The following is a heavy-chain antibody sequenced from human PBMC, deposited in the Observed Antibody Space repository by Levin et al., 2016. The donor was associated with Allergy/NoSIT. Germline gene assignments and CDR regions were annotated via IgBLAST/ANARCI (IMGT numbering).Heavy chain of an antibody. Sequence: GESLKISCAASGFTFSSYSMNWVRQAPGKGLEWVSYISSSSSTIYYADSVKGRFTISRDNSKNTLYLQMNSLRDEDTAVYYCARSWSDCHITRCLAKGYFDVWGRGTLVTVSS. J-gene: IGHJ2*01. CDR3: ARSWSDCHITRCLAKGYFDV. D-gene: IGHD2-2*01. V-gene: IGHV3-48*02. CDR1: GFTFSSYS. CDR2: ISSSSSTI.